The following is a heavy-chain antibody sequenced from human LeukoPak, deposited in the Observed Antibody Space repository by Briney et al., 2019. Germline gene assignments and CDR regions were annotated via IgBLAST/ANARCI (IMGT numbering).Heavy chain of an antibody. CDR3: ARENIVVVPAAIPHPDYYYYYGMDV. CDR2: IYTSGST. J-gene: IGHJ6*02. D-gene: IGHD2-2*02. Sequence: SETLSLTCTVSGGSISSYYWSWIRQPAGKGLEWIGRIYTSGSTNHNPSLKSRVTMSVDTSKNQFSLKLSSVTAADTAVYYCARENIVVVPAAIPHPDYYYYYGMDVWGQGTTVTVSS. CDR1: GGSISSYY. V-gene: IGHV4-4*07.